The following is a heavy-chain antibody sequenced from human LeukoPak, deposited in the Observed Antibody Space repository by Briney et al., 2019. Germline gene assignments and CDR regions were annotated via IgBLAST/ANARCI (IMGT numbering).Heavy chain of an antibody. D-gene: IGHD3-22*01. CDR2: INPNSGGT. Sequence: ASVKVSCKASGYTFTGYYMHWVRQAPGQGLEWMGRINPNSGGTNYAQKFQGRVTMTRDTSISTAYMELSRLRSDDTAVYYCARDRITMMSSAIDYWGQGTPVTVSS. CDR1: GYTFTGYY. CDR3: ARDRITMMSSAIDY. J-gene: IGHJ4*02. V-gene: IGHV1-2*06.